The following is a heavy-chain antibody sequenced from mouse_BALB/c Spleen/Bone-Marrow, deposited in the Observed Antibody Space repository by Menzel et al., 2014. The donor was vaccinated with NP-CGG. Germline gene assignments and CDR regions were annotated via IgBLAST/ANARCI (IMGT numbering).Heavy chain of an antibody. Sequence: QVQLKQSGAELVRPGSSVKISCKASGYPFSSYWMNWVKQRPGQGLEWIGQIYPGDGETNYNGKFKGNATLTADKSSSTAYMQLISLTSEDSAVYFCARKYGDYWGQGTTPTVSP. CDR2: IYPGDGET. J-gene: IGHJ2*01. D-gene: IGHD2-10*02. CDR3: ARKYGDY. V-gene: IGHV1-80*01. CDR1: GYPFSSYW.